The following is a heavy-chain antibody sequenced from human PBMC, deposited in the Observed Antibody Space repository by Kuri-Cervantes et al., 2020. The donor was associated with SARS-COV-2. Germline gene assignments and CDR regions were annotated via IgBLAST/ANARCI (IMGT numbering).Heavy chain of an antibody. CDR3: YCAPKEGFDS. CDR2: VKTNSGNT. V-gene: IGHV1-8*01. CDR1: ETTFPNYD. Sequence: ASVKVSCKAPETTFPNYDINWVRQATGQGLEWMGMVKTNSGNTLYAQFFQGRVTMTRDTSTSTVYMELSSLTSEDTAIYHCYCAPKEGFDSWGQGTLVTVSS. D-gene: IGHD2-21*01. J-gene: IGHJ4*02.